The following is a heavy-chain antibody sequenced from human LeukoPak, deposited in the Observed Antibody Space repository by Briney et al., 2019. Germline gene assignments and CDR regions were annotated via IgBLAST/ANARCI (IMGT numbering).Heavy chain of an antibody. J-gene: IGHJ6*02. V-gene: IGHV3-23*01. CDR1: GFTFSSYA. CDR3: AKRDRFGELLYYYYGMDV. D-gene: IGHD3-10*01. Sequence: PGGSLRLSCAASGFTFSSYATSWVRQAPGKGLEWVSAISGSGGSTYYADSVKGRFTISRDNSKNTLYLQMNSLRAEDTAVYYCAKRDRFGELLYYYYGMDVWGQGTTVTVSS. CDR2: ISGSGGST.